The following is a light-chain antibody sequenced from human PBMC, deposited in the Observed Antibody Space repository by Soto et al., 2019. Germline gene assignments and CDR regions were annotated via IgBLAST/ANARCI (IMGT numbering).Light chain of an antibody. J-gene: IGKJ1*01. CDR2: DAS. CDR1: QSVSNSY. Sequence: EIVLTQSPGTLSLSPGERATLSCRASQSVSNSYLAWYQQKPGQGPRLLIYDASSRATGIPDRFSGSGSGTDFTLTISRLEPEDFAVYYCQQYAGSPSTFGKGTKVEI. CDR3: QQYAGSPST. V-gene: IGKV3-20*01.